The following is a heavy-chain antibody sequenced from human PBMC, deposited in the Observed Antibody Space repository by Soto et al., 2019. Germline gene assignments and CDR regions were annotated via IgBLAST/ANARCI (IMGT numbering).Heavy chain of an antibody. D-gene: IGHD6-13*01. CDR3: ATLRRRMYSSSWPLFDY. V-gene: IGHV1-24*01. Sequence: ASVKVSCKVSGYTLTELSMHWVRQAPGKGLEWMGGFDPEDGETIYAQKFQGRVTMTEDTSTDTAYMELSSLRSEDTAVYYCATLRRRMYSSSWPLFDYWGQGTLVTVSS. J-gene: IGHJ4*02. CDR1: GYTLTELS. CDR2: FDPEDGET.